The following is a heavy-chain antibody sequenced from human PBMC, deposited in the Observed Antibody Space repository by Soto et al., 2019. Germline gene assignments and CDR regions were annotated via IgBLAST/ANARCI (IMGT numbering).Heavy chain of an antibody. CDR3: ARKYSGLDD. Sequence: EVQLVESGGGLVQPGGSLRLSCADSGFTFSSYWMSWVRQAPGKGLEWVANIKPDGSDTYYEDSVKGRFTITRDNAKNSLDLQMHRLTAEETAVYDCARKYSGLDDWGKGTLVNISS. D-gene: IGHD5-12*01. CDR2: IKPDGSDT. V-gene: IGHV3-7*01. J-gene: IGHJ4*02. CDR1: GFTFSSYW.